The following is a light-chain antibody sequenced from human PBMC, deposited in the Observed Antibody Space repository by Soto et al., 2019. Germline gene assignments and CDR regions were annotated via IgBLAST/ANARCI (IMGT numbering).Light chain of an antibody. CDR2: DAS. J-gene: IGKJ1*01. V-gene: IGKV1-5*01. CDR1: QSISSW. Sequence: DIQMTQSPSTLSASVGDRVTITCRASQSISSWLAWYQQKPGKAPKLLIYDASSLESGVPSRFSGSGSGTEFTLSISSLQPYDFATYYCQQYNRYSPPWTFGQGTKVEIK. CDR3: QQYNRYSPPWT.